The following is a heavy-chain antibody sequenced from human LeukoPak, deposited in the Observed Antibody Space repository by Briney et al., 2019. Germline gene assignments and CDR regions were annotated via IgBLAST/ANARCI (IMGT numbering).Heavy chain of an antibody. CDR3: AGPYPYVSGRVGTRVLPNEEYYYYYYGMDV. Sequence: SVKVSCKASGGTFSSYTISWVRQAPGQGLEWMGRIIPILGIANYAQKFQGRVTITADKSTSTAYMELSSLRSEDTAVYYCAGPYPYVSGRVGTRVLPNEEYYYYYYGMDVWGQGTTVTVSS. J-gene: IGHJ6*02. V-gene: IGHV1-69*02. D-gene: IGHD3-16*01. CDR1: GGTFSSYT. CDR2: IIPILGIA.